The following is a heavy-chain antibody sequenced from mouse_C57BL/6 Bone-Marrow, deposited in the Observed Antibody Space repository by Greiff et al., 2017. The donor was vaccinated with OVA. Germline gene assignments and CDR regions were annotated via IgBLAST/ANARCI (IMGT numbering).Heavy chain of an antibody. CDR1: GYTFTDYE. CDR3: TRSVVPGTWFAY. V-gene: IGHV1-15*01. D-gene: IGHD1-1*01. J-gene: IGHJ3*01. CDR2: IDPETGGT. Sequence: QVQLQQSGAELVRPGASVTLSCKASGYTFTDYEMHWVKQTPVHGLEWIGAIDPETGGTAYNQKFKGKAILTADKSSSTAYMELLSLTSEDSAVYYCTRSVVPGTWFAYWGQGTLVTVSA.